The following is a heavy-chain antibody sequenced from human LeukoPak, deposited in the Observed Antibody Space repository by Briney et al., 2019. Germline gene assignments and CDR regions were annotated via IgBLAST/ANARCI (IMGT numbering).Heavy chain of an antibody. CDR2: IYPGDSDT. D-gene: IGHD6-13*01. CDR3: ARLPLIAAVGSFFDF. Sequence: GESLKISCKGSGYSFSSYWIAWVRQMPGKGLEWMGIIYPGDSDTRYSPSFQGQVTISADKSISTAYLQWSSLEASDTAMYYCARLPLIAAVGSFFDFWGQGILVTVSS. CDR1: GYSFSSYW. V-gene: IGHV5-51*01. J-gene: IGHJ4*02.